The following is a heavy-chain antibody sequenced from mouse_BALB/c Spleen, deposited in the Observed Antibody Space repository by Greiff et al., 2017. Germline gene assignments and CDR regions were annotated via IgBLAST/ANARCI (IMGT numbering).Heavy chain of an antibody. CDR2: IDPENGNT. V-gene: IGHV14-1*02. D-gene: IGHD2-1*01. Sequence: EVKLMESGAELVRPGALVKLSCKASGFNIKDYYMHWVKQRPEQGLEWIGWIDPENGNTIYDPKFQGKASITADTSSNTAYLQLSSLTSEDTAVYYCARGGNYFAYWGQGTLVTVSA. J-gene: IGHJ3*01. CDR1: GFNIKDYY. CDR3: ARGGNYFAY.